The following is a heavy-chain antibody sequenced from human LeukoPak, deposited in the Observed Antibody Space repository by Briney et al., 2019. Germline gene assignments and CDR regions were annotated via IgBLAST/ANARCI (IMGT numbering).Heavy chain of an antibody. CDR3: ARDRGYGSGSYPDY. CDR1: GYTFTSYG. V-gene: IGHV1-18*04. J-gene: IGHJ4*02. D-gene: IGHD3-10*01. CDR2: ISAYNGNT. Sequence: ASVRVSFKASGYTFTSYGISWVRQAPGQGLEWMGLISAYNGNTNYAQKLQGRVTMTTDTHTSTAYVELRSLRSDDTAVYYCARDRGYGSGSYPDYWGQGTPVTVSS.